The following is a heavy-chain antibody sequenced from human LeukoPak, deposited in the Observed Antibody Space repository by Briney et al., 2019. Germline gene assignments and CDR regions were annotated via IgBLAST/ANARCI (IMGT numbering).Heavy chain of an antibody. V-gene: IGHV3-23*01. Sequence: SGGSLRLSCAASGFTFSSYAMSWVRQAPGKGLEWVSAISGSGGSTYYADSVKGRFTISRDNSRDTLYLQMNSLRAEDTAVYYCAKDRHGDYVTYYMDVWGKGTTVTDSS. J-gene: IGHJ6*03. CDR3: AKDRHGDYVTYYMDV. CDR2: ISGSGGST. D-gene: IGHD4-17*01. CDR1: GFTFSSYA.